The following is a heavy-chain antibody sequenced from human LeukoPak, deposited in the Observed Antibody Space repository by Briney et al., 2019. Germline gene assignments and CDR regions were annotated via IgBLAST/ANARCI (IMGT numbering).Heavy chain of an antibody. CDR3: AREADGYNYYFDY. Sequence: SETLSLTFTVSGYSISSGYYWGWIRQPPGKGLEWIGSIYHSGSTYYNPSLKSRVTISVDTSKNQFSLKLSSVTAADTAVYYCAREADGYNYYFDYWGQGTLVTVSS. CDR2: IYHSGST. D-gene: IGHD5-24*01. V-gene: IGHV4-38-2*02. J-gene: IGHJ4*02. CDR1: GYSISSGYY.